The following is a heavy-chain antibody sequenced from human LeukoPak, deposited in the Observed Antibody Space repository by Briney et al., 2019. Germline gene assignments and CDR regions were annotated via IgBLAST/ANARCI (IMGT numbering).Heavy chain of an antibody. Sequence: GGSLRLSCAASGFTFSSYAMSWVRQAPGKGLEWVSAISGSGGSTYYADSVKGRFTISRDNSKNTLYLQMNSLRAEDTAVYYCAKDLCYDFWSGSDYWGQGTLVTVSS. V-gene: IGHV3-23*01. D-gene: IGHD3-3*01. CDR3: AKDLCYDFWSGSDY. J-gene: IGHJ4*02. CDR1: GFTFSSYA. CDR2: ISGSGGST.